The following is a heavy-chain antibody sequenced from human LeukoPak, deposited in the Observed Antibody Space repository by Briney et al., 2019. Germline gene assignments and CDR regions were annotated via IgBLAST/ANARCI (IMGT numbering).Heavy chain of an antibody. CDR1: GYSFTAYY. J-gene: IGHJ3*02. V-gene: IGHV1-2*02. D-gene: IGHD2-15*01. Sequence: ASVKVSCKASGYSFTAYYMYWVRQAPGQGLEWMGWINPNSGDTKYGQKFQDRVTMTRDAPVSTVYLELRGLTNDDMAVYYCAREGRRVGGGGGFNIWGQGTTVIVSS. CDR3: AREGRRVGGGGGFNI. CDR2: INPNSGDT.